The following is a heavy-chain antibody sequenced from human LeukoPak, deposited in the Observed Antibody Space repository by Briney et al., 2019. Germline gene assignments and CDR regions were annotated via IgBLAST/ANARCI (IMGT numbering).Heavy chain of an antibody. CDR1: GFTFSSYS. CDR3: ARRSGHGSTNWFAP. J-gene: IGHJ5*02. D-gene: IGHD3-10*01. CDR2: ISSSSSYI. Sequence: KPGGSLRLSCAASGFTFSSYSMNWVRQAPGKGLEWVSSISSSSSYIYYADSVKGRFTISRDNAKNSLYLQMNSLRAEDTAVYYCARRSGHGSTNWFAPWGQGTLVTVSS. V-gene: IGHV3-21*01.